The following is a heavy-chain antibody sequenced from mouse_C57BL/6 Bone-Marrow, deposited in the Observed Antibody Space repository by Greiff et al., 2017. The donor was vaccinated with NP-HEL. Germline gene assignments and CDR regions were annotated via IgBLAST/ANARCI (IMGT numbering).Heavy chain of an antibody. CDR3: ARSGYDYDDYAMDY. CDR1: GYAFTNYL. J-gene: IGHJ4*01. V-gene: IGHV1-54*01. CDR2: INPGSGGT. Sequence: QVHVKQSGAELVRPGTSVKVSCKASGYAFTNYLIEWVKQRPGQGLEWIGVINPGSGGTNYNEKFKGKATLTADKSSSTAYMQLSSLTSEDSAVYFCARSGYDYDDYAMDYWGQGTSVTVSS. D-gene: IGHD2-4*01.